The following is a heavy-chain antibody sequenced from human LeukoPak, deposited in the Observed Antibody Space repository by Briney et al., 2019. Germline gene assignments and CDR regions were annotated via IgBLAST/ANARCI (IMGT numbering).Heavy chain of an antibody. J-gene: IGHJ6*03. CDR1: GFTFSSYN. CDR3: ARDPYSGNYGAYYYYMDV. Sequence: GGSLRLSCAASGFTFSSYNMNWVRRAPGKGLEWVSSITSSSSYIYYADSVKGRFTISRDNAKNSLYLQMDSLRVEDTAEYYCARDPYSGNYGAYYYYMDVWGKGTTVTVSS. D-gene: IGHD1-26*01. V-gene: IGHV3-21*06. CDR2: ITSSSSYI.